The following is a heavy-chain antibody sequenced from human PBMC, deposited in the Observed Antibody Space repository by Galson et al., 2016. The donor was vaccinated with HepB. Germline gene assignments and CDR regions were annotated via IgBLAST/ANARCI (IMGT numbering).Heavy chain of an antibody. CDR3: ARDARIVGPPGMDV. CDR2: INPYTGDT. D-gene: IGHD1-26*01. Sequence: SVKVSCKASGYRFRDYFIDWLRQAPGQGLEWVGRINPYTGDTNYAQSFQGRVTVTWDTSISTAYMELGSLRSDDTAVYYCARDARIVGPPGMDVWGQGTTVSVSS. CDR1: GYRFRDYF. J-gene: IGHJ6*02. V-gene: IGHV1-2*06.